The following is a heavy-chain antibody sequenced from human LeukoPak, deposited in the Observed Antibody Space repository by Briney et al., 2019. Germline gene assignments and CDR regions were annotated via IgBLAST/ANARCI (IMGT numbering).Heavy chain of an antibody. Sequence: SETLSLTCTVSGGSISSYYWSWIRQPPGKRLEWIGYIYYSGSTNYNPSLKSRVTISVDTSKNQFSLKLSSVTAADTAVYYCARAYYDYVWGSYRLYFDYWGQGTLVTVSS. D-gene: IGHD3-16*02. CDR1: GGSISSYY. CDR3: ARAYYDYVWGSYRLYFDY. CDR2: IYYSGST. J-gene: IGHJ4*02. V-gene: IGHV4-59*08.